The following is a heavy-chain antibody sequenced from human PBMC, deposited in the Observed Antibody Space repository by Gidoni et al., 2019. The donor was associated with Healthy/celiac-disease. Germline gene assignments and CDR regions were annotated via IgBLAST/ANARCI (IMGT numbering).Heavy chain of an antibody. CDR2: IYPGDSDT. J-gene: IGHJ3*02. Sequence: EVQLVQSGAEVTKPAESLNISCKGSGYSFTSYWIGWVRQMLGKGLEWMGIIYPGDSDTRYSPSFQGQVTISADKSISTAYLQWSSLKASDTAMYYCARRQITTDGSDAFDIWGQGTMVTVSS. D-gene: IGHD3-22*01. V-gene: IGHV5-51*03. CDR3: ARRQITTDGSDAFDI. CDR1: GYSFTSYW.